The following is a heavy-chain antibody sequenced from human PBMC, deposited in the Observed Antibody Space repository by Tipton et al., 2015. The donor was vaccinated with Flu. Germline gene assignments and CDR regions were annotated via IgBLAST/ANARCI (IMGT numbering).Heavy chain of an antibody. D-gene: IGHD4-11*01. CDR3: ARGGRTTVTPDY. CDR2: INHSGST. Sequence: LRLSCAVYGGSFSGYYWSWIRQPPGKGLEWIGEINHSGSTNYNPSLTSRVTISVDTSKNQFSLKLSSVTAADTAVYYCARGGRTTVTPDYWGQGTLVTVSS. V-gene: IGHV4-34*01. J-gene: IGHJ4*02. CDR1: GGSFSGYY.